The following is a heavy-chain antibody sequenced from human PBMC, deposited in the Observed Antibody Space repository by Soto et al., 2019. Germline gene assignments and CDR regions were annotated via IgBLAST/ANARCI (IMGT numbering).Heavy chain of an antibody. CDR3: AHFDWFIDY. CDR1: GFTFSSYA. D-gene: IGHD3-9*01. CDR2: ISGSGAST. V-gene: IGHV3-23*01. Sequence: EVQLLESGGGLVQPGGSLRLSCAASGFTFSSYAMSWVRQAPGKGLEWVSAISGSGASTYYADSVKGRFTISRDNSKNTLYLQMNSRRAEDAAVYYCAHFDWFIDYWGQGTLVTVSS. J-gene: IGHJ4*02.